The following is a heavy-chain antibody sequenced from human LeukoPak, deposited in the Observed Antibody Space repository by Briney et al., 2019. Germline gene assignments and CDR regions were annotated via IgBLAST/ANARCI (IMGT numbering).Heavy chain of an antibody. CDR2: ISYDGSNK. J-gene: IGHJ5*02. CDR3: AKDPYYYDSSGYNWFDP. V-gene: IGHV3-30-3*01. CDR1: GFTFSSYA. Sequence: PGRSLRLSCAASGFTFSSYAMHWVRQAPGKGLEWVAVISYDGSNKYHADSVKGRFTISRDNSKNTLYLQMNSLRAEDTAVYYCAKDPYYYDSSGYNWFDPWGQGTLVTVSS. D-gene: IGHD3-22*01.